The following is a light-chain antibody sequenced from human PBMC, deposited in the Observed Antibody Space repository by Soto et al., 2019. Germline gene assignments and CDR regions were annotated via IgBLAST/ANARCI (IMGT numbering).Light chain of an antibody. CDR3: QQYNSEYRT. J-gene: IGKJ1*01. V-gene: IGKV1-27*01. CDR1: QGISNY. Sequence: DIQMTQSPSSLSASVGDRVTITCRASQGISNYLAWYQQKPVKVPKILIYAASTLQLGVPSRFSGSGSGTDITLTISSLQPEVVATYYCQQYNSEYRTFGQGTKVDIK. CDR2: AAS.